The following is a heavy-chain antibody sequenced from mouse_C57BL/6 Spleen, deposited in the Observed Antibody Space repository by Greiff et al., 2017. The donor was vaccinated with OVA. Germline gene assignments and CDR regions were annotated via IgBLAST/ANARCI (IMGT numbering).Heavy chain of an antibody. V-gene: IGHV5-4*01. CDR2: ISDGGSYT. CDR1: GFTFSSYA. Sequence: EVKLVESGGGLVKPGGSLKLSCAASGFTFSSYAMSWVRQTPEKRLEWVATISDGGSYTYYPDNVKGRFTISRDNAKNNLYLQMSHLKSEDTAMYYCARDQDYYGYDRRAMDYWGQGTSVTVSS. CDR3: ARDQDYYGYDRRAMDY. D-gene: IGHD2-2*01. J-gene: IGHJ4*01.